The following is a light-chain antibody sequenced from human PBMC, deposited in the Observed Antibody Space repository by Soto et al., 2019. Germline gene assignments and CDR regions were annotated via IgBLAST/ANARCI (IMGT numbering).Light chain of an antibody. V-gene: IGKV1-9*01. Sequence: DIQLTQSPSFLSASVGDRVTITCRASQGISRYLAWYQQKPGKAPKLLIYAASTLQSGVPSRFSGSGSGTEFTLTISSLQPEDFATYYCQQLNSYPPATFGPGTKVDIK. CDR2: AAS. CDR1: QGISRY. CDR3: QQLNSYPPAT. J-gene: IGKJ3*01.